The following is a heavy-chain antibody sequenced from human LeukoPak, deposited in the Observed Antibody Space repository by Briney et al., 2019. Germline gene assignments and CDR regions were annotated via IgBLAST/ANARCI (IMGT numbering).Heavy chain of an antibody. Sequence: PGGSLRLSCAASGFTFRSYAMHWVRQAPGKRLEWVAVISYDGGNKYYADSVKGRLTISRDNSKNTLYLQMNSLRAEDTAVYYCARIQVDTAMNHDAFDIWGQGTRVTVSS. CDR2: ISYDGGNK. D-gene: IGHD5-18*01. V-gene: IGHV3-30*04. J-gene: IGHJ3*02. CDR1: GFTFRSYA. CDR3: ARIQVDTAMNHDAFDI.